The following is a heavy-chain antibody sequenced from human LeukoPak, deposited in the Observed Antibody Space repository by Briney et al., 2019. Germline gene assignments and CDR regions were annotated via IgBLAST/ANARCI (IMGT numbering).Heavy chain of an antibody. V-gene: IGHV3-30*03. J-gene: IGHJ1*01. Sequence: GRSLTLSCSASGFTFNSYRMHWLPPAPGQGREGVAVISYDGTNKYCTGSVKGRFSISRDNSKNTLYLQMSSLRAEDTAVYYCARDRGSGWYFWNWGQGTLVTVSS. CDR3: ARDRGSGWYFWN. CDR2: ISYDGTNK. D-gene: IGHD6-19*01. CDR1: GFTFNSYR.